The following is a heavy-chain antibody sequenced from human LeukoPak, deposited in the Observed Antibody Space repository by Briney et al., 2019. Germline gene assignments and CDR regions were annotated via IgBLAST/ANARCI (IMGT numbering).Heavy chain of an antibody. V-gene: IGHV3-48*02. CDR3: ARDRGDCSGGSCYDYYYYGMDV. J-gene: IGHJ6*02. CDR2: ISSSSSTI. Sequence: PGGSLRLSCAASGFTFSSYSMNWVGQAPGKGLEWVSYISSSSSTIYYADSVKGRFTISRDNAKNSLYLQMNSLRDEDTAVYYCARDRGDCSGGSCYDYYYYGMDVWGQGTTVTVSS. CDR1: GFTFSSYS. D-gene: IGHD2-15*01.